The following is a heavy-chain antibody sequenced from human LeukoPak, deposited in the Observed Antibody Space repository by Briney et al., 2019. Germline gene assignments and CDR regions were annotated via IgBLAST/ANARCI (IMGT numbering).Heavy chain of an antibody. CDR3: AGLRVDIVATAQRRIWYFDL. CDR1: GGSFSGYY. J-gene: IGHJ2*01. Sequence: SETLSLTCADYGGSFSGYYWSWIRQPPGKGLEWIGEINHSGRTNYNPSLKSRVTISVDTSKNQFSRKLSSVTAADTAVYFCAGLRVDIVATAQRRIWYFDLWGGGTLVTASS. CDR2: INHSGRT. D-gene: IGHD5-12*01. V-gene: IGHV4-34*01.